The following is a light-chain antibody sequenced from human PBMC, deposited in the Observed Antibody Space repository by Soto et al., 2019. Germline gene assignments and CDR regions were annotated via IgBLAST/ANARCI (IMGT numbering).Light chain of an antibody. CDR3: QQSYSTPPIT. Sequence: DIQMTQSPSTLSASVGDRVTITCRASQSISNWLAWYQQKPGKAPKLLIYAASSLQSGVPSRFSGSGSGTDFTLTISSLQPEDFATYYCQQSYSTPPITFGQGTRLEIK. V-gene: IGKV1-39*01. CDR1: QSISNW. J-gene: IGKJ5*01. CDR2: AAS.